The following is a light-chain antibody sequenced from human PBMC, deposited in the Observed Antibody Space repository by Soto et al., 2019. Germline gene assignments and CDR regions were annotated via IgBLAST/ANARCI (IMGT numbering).Light chain of an antibody. CDR3: QHSYSSPPWT. CDR1: QSISTY. V-gene: IGKV1-39*01. CDR2: RAS. Sequence: DIQMTQSPSSLSASVGGRVNISCRASQSISTYLNWYQQKPGTAPKLLIYRASSVKSGVPPRFSGSGSGRDFTLTISSLRPEDIATYFCQHSYSSPPWTFGQGTKVEVK. J-gene: IGKJ1*01.